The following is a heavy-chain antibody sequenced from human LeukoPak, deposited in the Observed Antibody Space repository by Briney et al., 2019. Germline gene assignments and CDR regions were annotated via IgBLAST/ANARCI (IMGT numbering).Heavy chain of an antibody. D-gene: IGHD1-1*01. CDR3: AREVQLERLGAFDI. V-gene: IGHV3-48*01. Sequence: GGSLRLSCAASGFTFSSYSMNWVRQAPGKGLEWVSYISSSSSTIYYADSVKGRFTISRDNAKNSLYLQMNSLRAEDTAVYCCAREVQLERLGAFDIWGQGTMVTVSS. CDR2: ISSSSSTI. CDR1: GFTFSSYS. J-gene: IGHJ3*02.